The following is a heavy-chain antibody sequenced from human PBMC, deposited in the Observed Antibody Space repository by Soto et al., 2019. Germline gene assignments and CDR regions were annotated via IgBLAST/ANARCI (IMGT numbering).Heavy chain of an antibody. V-gene: IGHV4-59*01. J-gene: IGHJ4*02. CDR1: GGSLSGYY. D-gene: IGHD3-22*01. CDR3: AREFYYDSSGIGFDS. CDR2: FYSSGSP. Sequence: SDTLSLTCTVSGGSLSGYYWSWIRQPPGKGLEWIGDFYSSGSPHHNPSLKNRVSISEDRSKNEFSLKLSSATAADTAIYYCAREFYYDSSGIGFDSWGQGTLVTVSS.